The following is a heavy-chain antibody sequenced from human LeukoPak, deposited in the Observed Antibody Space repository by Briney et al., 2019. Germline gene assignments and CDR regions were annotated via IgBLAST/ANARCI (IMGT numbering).Heavy chain of an antibody. V-gene: IGHV5-51*01. Sequence: GESLKISCEGSGYSFTSYWIGWVRQMPGKGLEWMGIIYPGDSDTRYSPSFQGQVTISADKSISTAYLQWSSLKASDTAMYYCARQYSSSSREVDYWGQGTLVTVSS. CDR2: IYPGDSDT. D-gene: IGHD6-6*01. CDR1: GYSFTSYW. J-gene: IGHJ4*02. CDR3: ARQYSSSSREVDY.